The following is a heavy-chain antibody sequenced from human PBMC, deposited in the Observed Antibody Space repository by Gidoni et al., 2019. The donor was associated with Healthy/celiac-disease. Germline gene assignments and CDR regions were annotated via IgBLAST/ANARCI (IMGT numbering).Heavy chain of an antibody. J-gene: IGHJ6*02. V-gene: IGHV3-9*01. CDR3: AKGSVYGYNIKGYYYYGMDV. CDR1: GFTFDDYA. CDR2: ISWKSGSI. D-gene: IGHD5-12*01. Sequence: EVQLVESGGGLVQPGRSLRLSCSASGFTFDDYALHWVRQAPGKGLGWVSGISWKSGSIGYADSVKGRFTISRDNAKNSLYLQMNSLRAEDTALYYCAKGSVYGYNIKGYYYYGMDVWGQGTTVTVSS.